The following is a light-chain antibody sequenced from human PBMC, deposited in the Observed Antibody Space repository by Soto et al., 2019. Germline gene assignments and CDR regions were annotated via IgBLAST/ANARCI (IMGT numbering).Light chain of an antibody. CDR1: SSDVGGYKY. CDR3: SSYTSSTTLV. V-gene: IGLV2-14*01. CDR2: EVS. Sequence: QSALTQPASVSGSPGQSITISCTGTSSDVGGYKYVPWYQQHPGKAPKLMIYEVSHRPSGVSNRFSGSTSGNTASLTISGLQAEDEADYYCSSYTSSTTLVFGGGTKVTVL. J-gene: IGLJ2*01.